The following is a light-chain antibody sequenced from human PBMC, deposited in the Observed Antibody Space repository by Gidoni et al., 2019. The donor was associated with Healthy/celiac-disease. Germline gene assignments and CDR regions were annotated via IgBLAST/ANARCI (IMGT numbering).Light chain of an antibody. J-gene: IGKJ3*01. CDR3: QQSYTTPS. CDR2: AAS. V-gene: IGKV1-39*01. Sequence: DIQMTQDPSSLSASVGDRVTITCRASQSISSYLNWYQQKVGKAPKLLIYAASSLQSGVPSRFSGSGSGTDFTLTISSLQPEDFATYYCQQSYTTPSFGPGTKVDIK. CDR1: QSISSY.